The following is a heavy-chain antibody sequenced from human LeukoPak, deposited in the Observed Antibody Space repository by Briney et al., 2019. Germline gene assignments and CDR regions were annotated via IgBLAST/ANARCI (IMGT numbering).Heavy chain of an antibody. V-gene: IGHV4-39*01. J-gene: IGHJ6*02. CDR2: IYYSGST. D-gene: IGHD2-2*01. Sequence: SETLSLTCTVSGGSISSYYWGWIRQPPGKGLEWIGSIYYSGSTYYNPSLKSRVTISVDTSKNQFSLKLSSVTAADTAVYYCARRPRGIVVVPATNGMDVWGQGTTVTVSS. CDR1: GGSISSYY. CDR3: ARRPRGIVVVPATNGMDV.